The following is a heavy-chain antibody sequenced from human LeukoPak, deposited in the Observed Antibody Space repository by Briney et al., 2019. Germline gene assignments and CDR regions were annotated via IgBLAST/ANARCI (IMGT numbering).Heavy chain of an antibody. D-gene: IGHD5-18*01. CDR3: AKGDRGYSYGCSLDY. CDR1: GFTFSSYG. V-gene: IGHV3-30*02. CDR2: IRYDGSNK. Sequence: GGSLRLSCAASGFTFSSYGIHWVRQAPGKGLEWVAFIRYDGSNKYYADSVKGRFTISRDNSKNTLYLQMNSLRAEDTAVYYCAKGDRGYSYGCSLDYWGQGTLVTVSS. J-gene: IGHJ4*02.